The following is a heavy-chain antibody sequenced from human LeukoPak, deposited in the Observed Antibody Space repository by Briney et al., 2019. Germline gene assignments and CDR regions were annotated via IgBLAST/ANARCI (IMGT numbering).Heavy chain of an antibody. J-gene: IGHJ4*02. CDR2: INGDGSTS. V-gene: IGHV3-74*01. CDR3: ARASNRNSINFDY. Sequence: GGSLRLSCAASGFAFSSYWMHWVRQAPGKGLVWVSRINGDGSTSNYADSVKGRFTISRDNAKNTLYLQMNSLRAEDTAVYYCARASNRNSINFDYWGQGTLVTVSS. CDR1: GFAFSSYW. D-gene: IGHD1-1*01.